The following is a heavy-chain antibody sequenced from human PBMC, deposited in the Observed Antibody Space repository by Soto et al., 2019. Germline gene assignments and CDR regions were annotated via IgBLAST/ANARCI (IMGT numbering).Heavy chain of an antibody. CDR1: GGTFSSYA. CDR3: ASGDYDFWSGPGGGMDV. Sequence: QVQLVQSGAEVKKPGSSVKVSCKASGGTFSSYAISWVRQAPGQGLEWMGGIIPIFGTANYAQKFQGRVTITADESTSTAYMELSSLRSEDTAVYYCASGDYDFWSGPGGGMDVWGQGTTFTVSS. D-gene: IGHD3-3*01. J-gene: IGHJ6*02. CDR2: IIPIFGTA. V-gene: IGHV1-69*12.